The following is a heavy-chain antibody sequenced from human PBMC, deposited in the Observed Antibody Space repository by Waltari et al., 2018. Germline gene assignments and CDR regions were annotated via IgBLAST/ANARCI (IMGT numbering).Heavy chain of an antibody. CDR1: GVTVSRSQ. V-gene: IGHV3-53*02. CDR2: LYRGGNT. Sequence: EVQLVETGGGLIQPEGSLRLSCAASGVTVSRSQMNWVRQAPGKGLEWVSVLYRGGNTYYAESVKGRFTISRDNSKNILYLQMNSLRAEDTAVYYCARETEDLNAFDMWGQGTMVTVSS. CDR3: ARETEDLNAFDM. J-gene: IGHJ3*02.